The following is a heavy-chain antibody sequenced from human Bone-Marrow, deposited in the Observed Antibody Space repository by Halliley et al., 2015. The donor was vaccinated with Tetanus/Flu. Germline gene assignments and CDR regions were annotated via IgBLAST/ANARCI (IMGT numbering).Heavy chain of an antibody. J-gene: IGHJ6*02. CDR2: ISFNGSHT. CDR3: AATGIEVADNYYYGLDV. D-gene: IGHD6-19*01. V-gene: IGHV3-30*03. Sequence: VQLVQSGGGVVQPGRSLRLTCAASGFTFRSHGMQWVRQAPGKGLEWLAVISFNGSHTYYADSVKGRFTVSRDNSKNALYLQMASLRSADTAVYFCAATGIEVADNYYYGLDVWGHGTTVTVSS. CDR1: GFTFRSHG.